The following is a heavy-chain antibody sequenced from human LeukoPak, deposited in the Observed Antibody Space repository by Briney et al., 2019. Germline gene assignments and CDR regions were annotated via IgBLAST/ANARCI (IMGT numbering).Heavy chain of an antibody. D-gene: IGHD6-13*01. Sequence: GGSLRLSCAASGFTFSSYAMSWVRQAPGKGLEWVSAISGSGGSTYYADSVKGRFTISRDNSKNTLYLQMNSLRAEDTAVYYCAKDQGYSSSPPWVSAFDIWGKGTMVTVS. CDR2: ISGSGGST. V-gene: IGHV3-23*01. CDR3: AKDQGYSSSPPWVSAFDI. CDR1: GFTFSSYA. J-gene: IGHJ3*02.